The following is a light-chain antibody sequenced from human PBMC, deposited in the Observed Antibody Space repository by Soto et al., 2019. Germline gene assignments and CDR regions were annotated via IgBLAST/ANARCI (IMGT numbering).Light chain of an antibody. CDR1: QSVLYSSNNKNY. Sequence: DIVMTKSQEFLAVSLGERATINCKSSQSVLYSSNNKNYLAWYQQKPGQPPKLLIYWASTRESGVPDRFSGSGSGTDFTLTISSLQPEDFATYYCQQSYSTPLTFGGGTKVDI. J-gene: IGKJ4*01. CDR2: WAS. V-gene: IGKV4-1*01. CDR3: QQSYSTPLT.